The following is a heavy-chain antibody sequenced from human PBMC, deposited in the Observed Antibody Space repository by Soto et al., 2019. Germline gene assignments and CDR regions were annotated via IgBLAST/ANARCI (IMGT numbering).Heavy chain of an antibody. Sequence: QVQLVQSGAEVKKPGSSVKVSCKASGGTFSSYAISWVRQAPGQGLEWMGRIIPIFGTANYAQKFQGRVTITTDESTSTAYMELSSLRSEDTAVYYCARGPTHYDYVWGSYRYASFDYWGQGTLVTVSS. CDR1: GGTFSSYA. D-gene: IGHD3-16*02. CDR2: IIPIFGTA. J-gene: IGHJ4*02. V-gene: IGHV1-69*18. CDR3: ARGPTHYDYVWGSYRYASFDY.